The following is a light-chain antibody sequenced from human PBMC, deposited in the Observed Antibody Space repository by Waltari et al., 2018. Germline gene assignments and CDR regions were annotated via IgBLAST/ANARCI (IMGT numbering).Light chain of an antibody. CDR1: QGVGKY. CDR3: QKYDFLPAT. CDR2: HAS. Sequence: EIVLTQSPGTLSLSPGERAPLSCRASQGVGKYLAWYQQRPGQAPRLPLYHASIRATGIPDRFSGSGSGTDFSLTISRLEPEDFAVYYCQKYDFLPATFGQGTTVEIK. J-gene: IGKJ1*01. V-gene: IGKV3-20*01.